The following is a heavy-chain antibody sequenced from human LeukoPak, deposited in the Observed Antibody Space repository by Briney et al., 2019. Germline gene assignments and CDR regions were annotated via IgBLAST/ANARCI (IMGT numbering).Heavy chain of an antibody. CDR3: AKWGDYDVLTGYYVSDY. CDR2: LTGSGGNT. V-gene: IGHV3-23*01. CDR1: GFTFSNYA. Sequence: WASLRLSCAASGFTFSNYAMSWVPPAPGKGLEWVSALTGSGGNTYYADSVKGRFTISRDNSKNTMFLQMNSLRAEDTAVYYGAKWGDYDVLTGYYVSDYWGQGTLVTVSS. J-gene: IGHJ4*02. D-gene: IGHD3-9*01.